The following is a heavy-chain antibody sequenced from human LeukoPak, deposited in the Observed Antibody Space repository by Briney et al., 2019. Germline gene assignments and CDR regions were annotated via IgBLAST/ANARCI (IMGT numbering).Heavy chain of an antibody. CDR3: AGIKYSSSWYNCFLDAFDI. D-gene: IGHD6-13*01. V-gene: IGHV4-30-4*08. CDR1: VGSITSADYY. Sequence: PSETLSLTCTVPVGSITSADYYWSWIRLHPGRGLEWLWYIYYSGTTYSHPSLKSRVTISVDTSKNQFSLKLSSVTAADTAVYYCAGIKYSSSWYNCFLDAFDIWGQGTMVTVSS. J-gene: IGHJ3*02. CDR2: IYYSGTT.